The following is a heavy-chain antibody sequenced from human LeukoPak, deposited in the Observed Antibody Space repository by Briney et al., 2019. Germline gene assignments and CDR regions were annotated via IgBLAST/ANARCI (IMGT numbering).Heavy chain of an antibody. V-gene: IGHV6-1*01. D-gene: IGHD2-21*01. CDR3: ARKKRWAYCGGDCYPFDL. Sequence: SQTLSLTCAISGDSVSSNSAAWNWIRQSPSRCLEWLGRTYYRSKWYNDYAVSVKSRITINPDTSKNQFSLQLRSVTAADTAVYYCARKKRWAYCGGDCYPFDLWGRGTLVTVSS. CDR2: TYYRSKWYN. J-gene: IGHJ2*01. CDR1: GDSVSSNSAA.